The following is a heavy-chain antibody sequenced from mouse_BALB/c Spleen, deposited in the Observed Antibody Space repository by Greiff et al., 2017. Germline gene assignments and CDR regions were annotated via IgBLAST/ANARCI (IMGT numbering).Heavy chain of an antibody. D-gene: IGHD2-1*01. CDR2: ISSGGSYT. CDR1: GFTFSSYA. V-gene: IGHV5-9-3*01. CDR3: ARNYTWFAY. Sequence: EVKLMESGGGLVKPGGSLKLSCAASGFTFSSYAMSWVRQTPEKRLEWVATISSGGSYTYYPDSVKGRFTISRDNAKNTLYLQMSSLRSEDTAMYYCARNYTWFAYWGQGTLVTVSA. J-gene: IGHJ3*01.